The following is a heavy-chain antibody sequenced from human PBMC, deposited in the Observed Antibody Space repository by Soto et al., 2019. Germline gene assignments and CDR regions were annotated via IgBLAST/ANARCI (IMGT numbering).Heavy chain of an antibody. V-gene: IGHV1-69*01. D-gene: IGHD6-13*01. CDR2: IIPIFGTA. CDR1: GGTFSSYA. CDR3: ARASGIAAAGDYYYGMDV. Sequence: QVQLVQSGAEVKKPGSSVKVSCKASGGTFSSYAISWVRQAPGQGLEWMGGIIPIFGTANYAQKFQGRVTITADESTSTAYMELSSLRSEDPAVYYCARASGIAAAGDYYYGMDVWGQGTTVTVSS. J-gene: IGHJ6*02.